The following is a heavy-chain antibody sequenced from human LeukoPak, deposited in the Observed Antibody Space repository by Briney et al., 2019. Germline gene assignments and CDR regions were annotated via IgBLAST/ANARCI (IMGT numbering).Heavy chain of an antibody. CDR3: ARHGGVDP. D-gene: IGHD2-15*01. CDR2: IYYSGST. V-gene: IGHV4-39*01. J-gene: IGHJ5*02. CDR1: GGSISSSSYY. Sequence: SETPSLTCTVSGGSISSSSYYWGWIRQPPGKGLEWIGSIYYSGSTYYTPSLKSRVTISVDTSKNQFSLKLSSVTAADTAVYYCARHGGVDPWGQGTLVTVSS.